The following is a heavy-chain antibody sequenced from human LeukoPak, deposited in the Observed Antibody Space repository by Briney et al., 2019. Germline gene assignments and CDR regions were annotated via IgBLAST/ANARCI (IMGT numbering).Heavy chain of an antibody. CDR3: ARRGYRSGANAFDI. CDR2: INVNNGGT. J-gene: IGHJ3*02. CDR1: GYTFTDYY. Sequence: ASVKVSCKASGYTFTDYYIQWMRQAPGQGLEWMGWINVNNGGTKYAQHLQGRVAMTTDTSISTAYLQWSSLKASDTAMYYCARRGYRSGANAFDIWGQGTMVTVSS. V-gene: IGHV1-2*02. D-gene: IGHD6-19*01.